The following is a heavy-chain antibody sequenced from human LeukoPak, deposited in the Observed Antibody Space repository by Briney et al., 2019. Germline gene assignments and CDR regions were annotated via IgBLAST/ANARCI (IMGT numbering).Heavy chain of an antibody. CDR1: GGTFSGYY. CDR2: INHSGST. V-gene: IGHV4-34*01. D-gene: IGHD3-3*01. CDR3: ARADYDFWSGCYWWWFDP. J-gene: IGHJ5*02. Sequence: SETLSLTCAVYGGTFSGYYWSWVRHPPGKGLEWSGEINHSGSTNYNPSLKSRVTISVDTSKNPFSLKLSSVTAADTAVYYCARADYDFWSGCYWWWFDPWGQGTLATVSS.